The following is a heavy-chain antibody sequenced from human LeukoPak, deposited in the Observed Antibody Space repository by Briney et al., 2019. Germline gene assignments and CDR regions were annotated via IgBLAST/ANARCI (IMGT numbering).Heavy chain of an antibody. J-gene: IGHJ4*02. D-gene: IGHD2/OR15-2a*01. CDR2: ISGNGEST. V-gene: IGHV3-23*01. Sequence: GGSLRLSCRASGLTFSSYAMDWVRQAPGKGLEWISVISGNGESTHYADSVKGRFTISRDNSRNTVYLQMNSLRAEDTAIYYCARDEYKADAYWGQGTLVTVSS. CDR3: ARDEYKADAY. CDR1: GLTFSSYA.